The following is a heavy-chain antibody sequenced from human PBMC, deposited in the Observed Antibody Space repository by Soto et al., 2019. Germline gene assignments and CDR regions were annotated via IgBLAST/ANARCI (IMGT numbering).Heavy chain of an antibody. CDR3: AKDPPYCSSTSCLWV. D-gene: IGHD2-2*01. CDR1: GFTFSSYA. J-gene: IGHJ6*02. CDR2: TSGSGGST. Sequence: GGSLRLSCAASGFTFSSYAMSWVRQAPGKGLEWVSATSGSGGSTYYAGSVKGRFTISRDNSKNTLYLQMNSLRAEDTAVYYCAKDPPYCSSTSCLWVWGQGTTVTVSS. V-gene: IGHV3-23*01.